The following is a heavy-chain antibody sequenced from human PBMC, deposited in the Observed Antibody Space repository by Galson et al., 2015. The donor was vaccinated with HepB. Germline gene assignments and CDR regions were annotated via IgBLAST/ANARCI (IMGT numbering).Heavy chain of an antibody. CDR2: IIPIFGTA. Sequence: SVKVSCKASGGTFSRYAISWVRQAPGQGLEWMGGIIPIFGTANYAQKFQGRVTITADESTSTAYMELSSLRSEDTAVYYCARRGVHYYDSSAPVRWFDPWGQGTLVTVSS. CDR1: GGTFSRYA. J-gene: IGHJ5*02. D-gene: IGHD3-22*01. CDR3: ARRGVHYYDSSAPVRWFDP. V-gene: IGHV1-69*13.